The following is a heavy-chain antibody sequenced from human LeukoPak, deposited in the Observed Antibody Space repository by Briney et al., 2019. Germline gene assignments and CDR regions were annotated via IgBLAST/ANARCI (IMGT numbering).Heavy chain of an antibody. CDR2: IKQDGSEK. Sequence: GGSLRLSCAASGFTFSSYWMSWVRQAPGKGLEWVANIKQDGSEKYYVDSVKGRFTISRDNAKNSLYLQMSSLRAEDTAVYYCAKGSGSGWYGWFAPWGQGTLVTVSS. J-gene: IGHJ5*02. D-gene: IGHD6-19*01. V-gene: IGHV3-7*03. CDR3: AKGSGSGWYGWFAP. CDR1: GFTFSSYW.